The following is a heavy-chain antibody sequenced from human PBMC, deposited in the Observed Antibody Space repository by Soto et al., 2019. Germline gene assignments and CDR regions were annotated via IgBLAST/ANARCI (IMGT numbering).Heavy chain of an antibody. Sequence: ASVKVSCKASGYTFTSYGISWVRQAPGQGLEWMGWISAYNGNTNYAQKLQGRVTMTTDTSTSTVYMELSSLRSEDTAVYYCASTLVPAAIPFDYWGQGTLVTVSS. CDR2: ISAYNGNT. D-gene: IGHD2-2*01. J-gene: IGHJ4*02. V-gene: IGHV1-18*01. CDR3: ASTLVPAAIPFDY. CDR1: GYTFTSYG.